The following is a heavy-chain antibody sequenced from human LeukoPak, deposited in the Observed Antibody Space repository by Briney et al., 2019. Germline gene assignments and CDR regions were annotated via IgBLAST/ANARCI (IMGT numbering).Heavy chain of an antibody. D-gene: IGHD3-3*01. CDR2: IYTSGST. V-gene: IGHV4-61*02. CDR3: ARDVFMYYDFWSGYDAFDI. J-gene: IGHJ3*02. Sequence: SQTLSLTCTVPGGSISSGSYYWSWIRRPAGKGLEWIGRIYTSGSTNYNPSLKSRVTISVDTSKNQFSLKLSSVTAADTAVYYCARDVFMYYDFWSGYDAFDIWGQGTMVTVSS. CDR1: GGSISSGSYY.